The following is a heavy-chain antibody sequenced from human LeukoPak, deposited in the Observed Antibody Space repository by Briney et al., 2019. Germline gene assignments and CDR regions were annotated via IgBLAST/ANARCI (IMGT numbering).Heavy chain of an antibody. D-gene: IGHD4-17*01. CDR1: GYTFTSYG. J-gene: IGHJ5*02. CDR2: INPNSGGT. Sequence: ASVKVSCKASGYTFTSYGISWVRQAPGQGLEWMGWINPNSGGTNYAQKFQGRVTMTRDTSISTAYMELSRLRSDDTAVYYCARGHAHHYGIDPWGQGTLVTVSS. CDR3: ARGHAHHYGIDP. V-gene: IGHV1-2*02.